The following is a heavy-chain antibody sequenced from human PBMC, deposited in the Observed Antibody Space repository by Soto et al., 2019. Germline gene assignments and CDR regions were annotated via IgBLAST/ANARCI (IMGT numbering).Heavy chain of an antibody. D-gene: IGHD2-15*01. CDR1: GFTFSSYW. CDR2: IKQDGSEK. V-gene: IGHV3-7*05. Sequence: EVQLVESGGGLVQPGGSLRLSCAASGFTFSSYWMSWVRQAPGKGLEWVANIKQDGSEKYYVDSVKGRFTISRDNAKNSRYLQMNSLRAEDTAVYYCARRYCSGGSCDYPYYYYGMDVWGQGTTVTVSS. J-gene: IGHJ6*02. CDR3: ARRYCSGGSCDYPYYYYGMDV.